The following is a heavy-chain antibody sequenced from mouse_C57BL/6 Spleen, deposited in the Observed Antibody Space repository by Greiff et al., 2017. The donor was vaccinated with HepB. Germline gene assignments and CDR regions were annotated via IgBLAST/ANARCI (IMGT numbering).Heavy chain of an antibody. CDR2: IDPSDSYT. CDR3: ARPHYYYGSSIYAMDY. V-gene: IGHV1-69*01. Sequence: QVQLKQPGAELVMPGASVKLSCKASGYTFTSYWMHWVKQRPGQGLEWIGEIDPSDSYTNYNQKFKGKSTLTVDKSSSTAYMQLSSLTSEDSAVYYCARPHYYYGSSIYAMDYWGQGTSVTVSS. D-gene: IGHD1-1*01. CDR1: GYTFTSYW. J-gene: IGHJ4*01.